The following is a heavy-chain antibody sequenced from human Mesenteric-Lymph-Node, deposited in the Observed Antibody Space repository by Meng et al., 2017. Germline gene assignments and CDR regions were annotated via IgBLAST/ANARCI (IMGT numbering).Heavy chain of an antibody. Sequence: SETLSLTCAISGDSVSSNSAAWNWIRQSPSRGLEWLGRTYYRSKWYNDYAVSVKSRITINPDTSKNQFSLQLNSVTPEDTAVYYCARFRAAERGYSGYDPTFFDYWGQGTLVTVSS. D-gene: IGHD5-12*01. CDR1: GDSVSSNSAA. CDR3: ARFRAAERGYSGYDPTFFDY. J-gene: IGHJ4*02. V-gene: IGHV6-1*01. CDR2: TYYRSKWYN.